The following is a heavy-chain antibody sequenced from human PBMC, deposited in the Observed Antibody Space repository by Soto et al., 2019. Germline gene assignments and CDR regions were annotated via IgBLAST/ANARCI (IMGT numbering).Heavy chain of an antibody. Sequence: SETLSLTCSVSGGSISSGGYFWIWIRQHPGKGLEWIGFIYYSGSTYYNPSLKSRVTISVDTSKNQFSLKLTSVTAADTAVYYCARGYGGYYYYYGMDVWGQGTTVTVSS. J-gene: IGHJ6*02. D-gene: IGHD5-12*01. CDR2: IYYSGST. CDR3: ARGYGGYYYYYGMDV. V-gene: IGHV4-31*03. CDR1: GGSISSGGYF.